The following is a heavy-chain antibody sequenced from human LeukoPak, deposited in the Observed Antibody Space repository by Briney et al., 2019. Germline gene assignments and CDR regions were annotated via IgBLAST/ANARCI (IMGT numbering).Heavy chain of an antibody. Sequence: GGSLRLSCAASGFTFSDYWMTYIRQAPGKGLEWVANIKQDGSEKYYVDSVKGRFTISRDNSKNTLYLQMNSLRAEDTAVYYCAKARYCSGGSCFPQLTPDYWGQGTLVTVSS. CDR1: GFTFSDYW. J-gene: IGHJ4*02. CDR2: IKQDGSEK. CDR3: AKARYCSGGSCFPQLTPDY. D-gene: IGHD2-15*01. V-gene: IGHV3-7*03.